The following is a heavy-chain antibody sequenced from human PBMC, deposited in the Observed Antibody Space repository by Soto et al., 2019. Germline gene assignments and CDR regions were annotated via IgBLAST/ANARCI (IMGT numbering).Heavy chain of an antibody. CDR3: ARVGPLLDIVVVVAASYYYDGMEV. CDR2: INSDGSST. V-gene: IGHV3-74*01. J-gene: IGHJ6*02. CDR1: GFTFSSYW. Sequence: RLSCAASGFTFSSYWMHWVRQAPGKGLVWVSRINSDGSSTSYADSVKGRFTISRDNAKNTLYLQMNSLRAEDTAVYYCARVGPLLDIVVVVAASYYYDGMEVWGQGTTVAVSS. D-gene: IGHD2-15*01.